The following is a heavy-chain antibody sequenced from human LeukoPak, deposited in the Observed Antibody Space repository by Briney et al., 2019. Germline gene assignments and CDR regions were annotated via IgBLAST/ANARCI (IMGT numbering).Heavy chain of an antibody. CDR3: ARDRAAGIFDY. D-gene: IGHD6-13*01. CDR1: GGSFSGYY. CDR2: INHGGST. Sequence: SETLSLTCAVYGGSFSGYYWSWIRQPPGKGLEWIGEINHGGSTNYNPSLKSRVTISVDTSKNQISLKVSSVTAADTAVYYCARDRAAGIFDYWGQGTPVTVSS. V-gene: IGHV4-34*01. J-gene: IGHJ4*02.